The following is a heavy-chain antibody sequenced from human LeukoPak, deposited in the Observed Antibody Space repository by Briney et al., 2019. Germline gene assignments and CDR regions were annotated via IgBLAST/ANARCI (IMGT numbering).Heavy chain of an antibody. CDR2: ISDRGDST. CDR1: GYSISSGYY. Sequence: PSETLSLTCTVSGYSISSGYYWGWVRQAPGKGLEWVSVISDRGDSTHFADSVKGRFTISRDISKNTLYLQMNSLRGEDTAVHYCAKGRWGLTINNFDIWGQGTMVTVSS. CDR3: AKGRWGLTINNFDI. J-gene: IGHJ3*02. D-gene: IGHD3-9*01. V-gene: IGHV3-23*01.